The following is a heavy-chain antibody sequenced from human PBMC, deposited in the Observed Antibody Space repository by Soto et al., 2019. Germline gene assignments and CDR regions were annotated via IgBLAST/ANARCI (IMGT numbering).Heavy chain of an antibody. Sequence: QLQLQESGPGLVKPSETLSLTCTVSGDSIDTSSYCWGWIRQPPGKGLEWLGSVCYRGTTYYNPSLKSRLTISVDTSKRQFSLKLSSVTAADTAVFYWARQGEHSSSYFLDSWGQGTLVTVSS. V-gene: IGHV4-39*01. J-gene: IGHJ4*02. CDR1: GDSIDTSSYC. CDR2: VCYRGTT. CDR3: ARQGEHSSSYFLDS. D-gene: IGHD6-6*01.